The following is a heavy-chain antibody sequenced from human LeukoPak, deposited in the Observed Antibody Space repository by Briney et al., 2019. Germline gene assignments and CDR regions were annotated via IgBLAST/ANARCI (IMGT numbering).Heavy chain of an antibody. J-gene: IGHJ6*02. CDR1: AGSISIFY. V-gene: IGHV4-4*07. CDR3: AREDSMVDYYYAVDV. CDR2: MHSGGST. Sequence: PSETLSLTCTVSAGSISIFYWSWIRQPAGKGLEWIGRMHSGGSTNYNPSLKSRVTMSVDTSRNQFSLKVSSVTAADTAVYYCAREDSMVDYYYAVDVWGQGTTVTVSS. D-gene: IGHD2-21*01.